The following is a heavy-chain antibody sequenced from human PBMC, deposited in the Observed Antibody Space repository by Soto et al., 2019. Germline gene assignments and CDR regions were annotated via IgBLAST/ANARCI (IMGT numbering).Heavy chain of an antibody. V-gene: IGHV3-7*01. CDR2: IKEDGSEK. D-gene: IGHD3-3*01. Sequence: GGSLTLFCTASGFTFTKYWMNWVRQAPGKGLEWLANIKEDGSEKFYVDSLKGRFTISRDNAQNSVYFQMNSLRAEDRAVYYWARDEGGVGYYTGPYYYGMDVWGQGTTVTVS. CDR1: GFTFTKYW. J-gene: IGHJ6*02. CDR3: ARDEGGVGYYTGPYYYGMDV.